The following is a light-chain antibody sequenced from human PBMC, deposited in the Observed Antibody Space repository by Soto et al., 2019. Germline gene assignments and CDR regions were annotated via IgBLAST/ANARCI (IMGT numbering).Light chain of an antibody. CDR3: QQSYSTPYT. CDR2: AAS. Sequence: DIQMTQSPSSLSASVGDRVTITCRASQSISSYLNWYQQKPGKAHKLLIYAASSLQSGVPSRFSDSGSGTDFTLTISSLQPEDFATYYCQQSYSTPYTFGQGTKLAIK. CDR1: QSISSY. V-gene: IGKV1-39*01. J-gene: IGKJ2*01.